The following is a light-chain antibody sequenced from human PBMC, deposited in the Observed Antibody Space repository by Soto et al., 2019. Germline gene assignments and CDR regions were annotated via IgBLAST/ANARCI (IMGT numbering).Light chain of an antibody. CDR2: EVR. V-gene: IGLV2-8*01. J-gene: IGLJ1*01. CDR1: SSDVGGYHY. CDR3: SSYAGSNNPFV. Sequence: QSALTQPPSASGSPGQSVTISCTGTSSDVGGYHYVSWYQQHPGKAPKLMIYEVRQRPSGIPDRFSGSKSGNTASLTVSGLRAEDEADYYCSSYAGSNNPFVFGTGTKLTVL.